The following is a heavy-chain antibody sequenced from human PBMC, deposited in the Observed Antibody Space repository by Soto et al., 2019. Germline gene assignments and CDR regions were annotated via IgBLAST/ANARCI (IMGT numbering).Heavy chain of an antibody. V-gene: IGHV3-23*01. D-gene: IGHD2-21*02. J-gene: IGHJ3*01. CDR1: GFTFNTYA. CDR2: ISGGGGST. CDR3: AKGFIVVVTAIRPDDNFDV. Sequence: EVQLLESGGGLVQPGGSLRLSCAASGFTFNTYAMNWVRQVPGKGLEWVASISGGGGSTYYADSVKGRFTISRDTSKNTLYFQMNSLSAEDTAVYYCAKGFIVVVTAIRPDDNFDVWGQGTMVTVSS.